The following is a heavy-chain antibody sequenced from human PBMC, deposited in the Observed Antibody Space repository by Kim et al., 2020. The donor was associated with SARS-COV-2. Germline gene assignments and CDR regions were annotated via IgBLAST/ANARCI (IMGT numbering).Heavy chain of an antibody. J-gene: IGHJ1*01. Sequence: GGSLRLSCAASGFTFSSYAMSWVRQAPGKGLEWVSAIGGSGVRTYYADSVKGRFTISRDNSKNTLYLQMNSLRAEDTAVYYCAKEAAVVVAATPDYFQHWGQGTLVTVSS. CDR3: AKEAAVVVAATPDYFQH. CDR1: GFTFSSYA. V-gene: IGHV3-23*01. CDR2: IGGSGVRT. D-gene: IGHD2-15*01.